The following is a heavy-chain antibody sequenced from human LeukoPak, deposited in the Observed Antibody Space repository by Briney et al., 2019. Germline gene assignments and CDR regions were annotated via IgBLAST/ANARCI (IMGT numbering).Heavy chain of an antibody. CDR1: GGSLSGYY. D-gene: IGHD3-10*01. J-gene: IGHJ6*02. CDR2: INHSGST. Sequence: SETLSLTCAVYGGSLSGYYWSWIRQPPGKGLEWIGEINHSGSTNYNPSLKSRVTISVDTSKNQFSLKLSSVTAADTAVYYCARSFEIWFGELLGGMDVWGQGTTVTVSS. CDR3: ARSFEIWFGELLGGMDV. V-gene: IGHV4-34*01.